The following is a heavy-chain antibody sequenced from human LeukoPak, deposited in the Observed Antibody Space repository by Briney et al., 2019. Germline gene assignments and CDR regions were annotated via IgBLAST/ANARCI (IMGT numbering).Heavy chain of an antibody. V-gene: IGHV1-2*02. J-gene: IGHJ4*02. D-gene: IGHD3-22*01. CDR3: ARDLGYYYDSSGYNGDY. CDR1: GYTFTGYY. CDR2: INPNSGGT. Sequence: ASVKVSCKASGYTFTGYYMHWVQQAPGQGLEWMGWINPNSGGTNYAQKFQGRVTMTRDTSISTAYMELSRLRSDDTAVYYCARDLGYYYDSSGYNGDYWGQGTLVTVSS.